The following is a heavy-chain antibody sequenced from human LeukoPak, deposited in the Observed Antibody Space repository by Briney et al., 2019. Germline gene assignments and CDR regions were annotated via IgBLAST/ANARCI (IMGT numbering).Heavy chain of an antibody. Sequence: GGSLRLSCAASGFIFSKWMSWVRQAPGKGLEWVSGISWNSGSIGYADSVKGRFTISRDNAKNSLYLQMNSLRAEDTALYYCAKDITVITYGMDVWGQGTTVTVSS. CDR1: GFIFSKW. V-gene: IGHV3-9*01. CDR2: ISWNSGSI. D-gene: IGHD1-14*01. J-gene: IGHJ6*02. CDR3: AKDITVITYGMDV.